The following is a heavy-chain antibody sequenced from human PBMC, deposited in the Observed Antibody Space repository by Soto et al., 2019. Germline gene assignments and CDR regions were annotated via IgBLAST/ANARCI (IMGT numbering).Heavy chain of an antibody. Sequence: QVQLQESGPGLVKPSQTLSLTCTVSGATISSGDYFWSWIRQPPGKGLEWIGYIYFTGSTHYNPSLKSRGTISIDTSSSQFSLRLSSVTAADTAVYYCARHCRIISCTGGGNSGDYWGQGTLVTVSS. D-gene: IGHD2-2*01. CDR2: IYFTGST. CDR3: ARHCRIISCTGGGNSGDY. J-gene: IGHJ4*02. V-gene: IGHV4-30-4*01. CDR1: GATISSGDYF.